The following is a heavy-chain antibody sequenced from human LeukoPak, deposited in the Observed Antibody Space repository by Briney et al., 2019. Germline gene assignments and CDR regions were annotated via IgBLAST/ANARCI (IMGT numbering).Heavy chain of an antibody. Sequence: PGGSLRLSCAASGFTFSDYYMSWIRQAPGKGLEWVSYISSSGSTIYYADSVKGRFTISRDNAKNSLYLQMNSLRAEDTAVYYCARDGYYDFWSGYYSHYYYYMDVWGKGTTLTVSS. CDR1: GFTFSDYY. V-gene: IGHV3-11*04. D-gene: IGHD3-3*01. J-gene: IGHJ6*03. CDR2: ISSSGSTI. CDR3: ARDGYYDFWSGYYSHYYYYMDV.